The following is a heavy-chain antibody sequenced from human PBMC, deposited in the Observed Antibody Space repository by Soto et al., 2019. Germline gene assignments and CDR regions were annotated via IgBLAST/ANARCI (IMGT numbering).Heavy chain of an antibody. D-gene: IGHD2-2*01. V-gene: IGHV4-34*01. J-gene: IGHJ6*02. CDR2: INHSGRT. Sequence: PSETLSLTCAVYGGSFSGYFWTWVRQAPGKGLEWIGEINHSGRTNTNPSLKSRISTSVDTSKNQFSLRLSSVTAADTAFYYCARGPRCINTSCSNDFHHFVLDVWGQGTSVIVSS. CDR1: GGSFSGYF. CDR3: ARGPRCINTSCSNDFHHFVLDV.